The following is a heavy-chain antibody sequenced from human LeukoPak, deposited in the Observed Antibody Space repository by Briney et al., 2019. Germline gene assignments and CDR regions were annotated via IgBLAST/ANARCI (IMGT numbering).Heavy chain of an antibody. CDR2: INHSGST. CDR1: GGSFSGYY. D-gene: IGHD2-15*01. CDR3: ARVEVVVVAANYYFDY. J-gene: IGHJ4*02. V-gene: IGHV4-34*01. Sequence: SGTLSLTCAVYGGSFSGYYWSWIRQPPGKGLEWIGEINHSGSTNYNPSLKSRVTISVDTSKNQFSLKLSSVTAADTAVYYCARVEVVVVAANYYFDYWGQGTLVTVSS.